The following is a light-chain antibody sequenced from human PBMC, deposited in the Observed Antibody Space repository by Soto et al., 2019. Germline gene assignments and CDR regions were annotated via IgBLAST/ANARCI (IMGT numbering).Light chain of an antibody. Sequence: DFVLTQSPDSLAVSLGGRATINCRSSQTLLSSSDNQNYLAWSRQRPGQPPELLVYWASTRESGVPDRFSGSGSGTEFTLTISSLQAEDVAVYYCHQYFSTPLTFGGGTKLEIK. CDR1: QTLLSSSDNQNY. CDR2: WAS. J-gene: IGKJ4*01. V-gene: IGKV4-1*01. CDR3: HQYFSTPLT.